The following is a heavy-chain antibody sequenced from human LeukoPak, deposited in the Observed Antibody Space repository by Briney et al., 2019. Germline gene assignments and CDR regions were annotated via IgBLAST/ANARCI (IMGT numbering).Heavy chain of an antibody. CDR1: GFTFDDYA. V-gene: IGHV3-9*01. D-gene: IGHD2-21*01. CDR3: AKDIRGGSGDMEGDAFDI. CDR2: ISWNSGSI. J-gene: IGHJ3*02. Sequence: PGRSLRLSCAASGFTFDDYAMHRVRQAPGKGLEWVSGISWNSGSIGYADSVKGRFTISRDNAKNSLYLQMNSLRAEDTALYYCAKDIRGGSGDMEGDAFDIWGQGTMVTVSS.